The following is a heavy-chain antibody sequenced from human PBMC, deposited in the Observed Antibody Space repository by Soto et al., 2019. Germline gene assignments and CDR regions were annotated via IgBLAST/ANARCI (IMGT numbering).Heavy chain of an antibody. V-gene: IGHV4-38-2*01. CDR2: IYHTGTT. J-gene: IGHJ4*02. CDR3: ARHGGKLGITGTMGNFDY. D-gene: IGHD1-20*01. CDR1: GDSIIGIYH. Sequence: SETLSLTCAVSGDSIIGIYHWAWIRQSPGRGLEWIASIYHTGTTYYTPSLESRVTISVDTSNNQFSLKLTSVTAADTSVYYCARHGGKLGITGTMGNFDYWGQGSLVTVSS.